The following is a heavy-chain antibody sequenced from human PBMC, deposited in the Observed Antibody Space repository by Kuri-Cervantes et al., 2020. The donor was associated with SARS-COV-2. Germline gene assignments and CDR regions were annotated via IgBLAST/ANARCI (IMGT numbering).Heavy chain of an antibody. J-gene: IGHJ4*02. CDR3: AREISQSIAAAGTPLDY. V-gene: IGHV3-30-3*01. CDR2: ISYDGSNK. CDR1: GFTFSSYA. Sequence: GESLKISCAASGFTFSSYAMHWVRQAPGKGLEWVAVISYDGSNKYYADSVKGRFTISRDNSKNTLYLQMNSLRAGDTAVYYCAREISQSIAAAGTPLDYWGQGTLVTVSS. D-gene: IGHD6-13*01.